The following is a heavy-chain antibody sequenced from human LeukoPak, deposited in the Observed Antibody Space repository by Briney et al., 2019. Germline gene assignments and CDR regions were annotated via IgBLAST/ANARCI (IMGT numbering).Heavy chain of an antibody. D-gene: IGHD3-10*01. CDR2: INHSGST. V-gene: IGHV4-39*07. CDR3: ASRLVRYYYGSGSYNY. J-gene: IGHJ4*02. Sequence: SETLSLTCTVSGGSISSSSYYWGWIRQPPGKGLEWIGEINHSGSTNYNPPLKSRVTISVDTSKNQFSLKLSSVTAADTAVYYCASRLVRYYYGSGSYNYWGQGTLVTVSS. CDR1: GGSISSSSYY.